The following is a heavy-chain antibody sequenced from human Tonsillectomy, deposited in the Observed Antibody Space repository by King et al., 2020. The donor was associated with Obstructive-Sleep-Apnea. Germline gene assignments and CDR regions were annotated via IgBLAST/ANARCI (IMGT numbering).Heavy chain of an antibody. CDR3: ARETGYCTNGICYDYGMDV. Sequence: VQLVESGAEVKKPGASVKVSCKASGYTFTGYYMHWVRQAPGQGLEWMGWINPNSGGTNYAQKFQGWVTMTRDTSISTAYMELSRLRSDDTAVYYFARETGYCTNGICYDYGMDVWGQGTTVTVSS. V-gene: IGHV1-2*04. D-gene: IGHD2-8*01. CDR1: GYTFTGYY. J-gene: IGHJ6*02. CDR2: INPNSGGT.